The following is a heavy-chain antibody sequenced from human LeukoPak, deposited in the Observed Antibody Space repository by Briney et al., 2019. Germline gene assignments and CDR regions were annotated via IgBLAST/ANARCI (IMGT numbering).Heavy chain of an antibody. CDR3: ARPCSSASCYRY. D-gene: IGHD2-2*01. CDR2: INPNSGGT. CDR1: GYSFTGYY. V-gene: IGHV1-2*02. J-gene: IGHJ4*02. Sequence: GASVKVSCKASGYSFTGYYMHWVRQAPGQGLEWMGWINPNSGGTNYAQKFQGRVTMTRDTSISTAYMELSRLRSDDTAVYYCARPCSSASCYRYWGQGTLVTVSS.